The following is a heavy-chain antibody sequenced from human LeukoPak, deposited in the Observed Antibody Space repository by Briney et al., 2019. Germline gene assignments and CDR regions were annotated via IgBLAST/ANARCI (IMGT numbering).Heavy chain of an antibody. J-gene: IGHJ3*02. V-gene: IGHV1-69*04. CDR3: ARARLMVDAFDI. CDR2: IIPILGIA. Sequence: GASVKVSCKASGGTFSSYAISWVRQAPGQGLEWMGRIIPILGIANYAQKFQGRVTITADKSTSTAYMELSSLRSEDTAVYYCARARLMVDAFDIWGQGTMVTVSS. D-gene: IGHD3-10*01. CDR1: GGTFSSYA.